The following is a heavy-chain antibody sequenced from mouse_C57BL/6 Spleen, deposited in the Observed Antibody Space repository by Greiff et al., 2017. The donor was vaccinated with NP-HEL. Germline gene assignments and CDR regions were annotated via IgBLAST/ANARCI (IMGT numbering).Heavy chain of an antibody. D-gene: IGHD3-3*01. V-gene: IGHV1-19*01. CDR1: GYTFTDYY. J-gene: IGHJ1*03. CDR2: INPYNGGT. CDR3: ARGTHKRYFDV. Sequence: EVQLQQSGPVLVKPGASVKMSCKASGYTFTDYYMNWVKQSHGKSLEWIGVINPYNGGTSYNQKFKGKATLTVDKSSSTAYMELNSLTSEDSAVYYCARGTHKRYFDVWGTGTTVTVSS.